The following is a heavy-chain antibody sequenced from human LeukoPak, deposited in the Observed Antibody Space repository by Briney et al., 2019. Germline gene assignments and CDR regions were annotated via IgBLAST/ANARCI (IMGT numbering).Heavy chain of an antibody. Sequence: SETLSLTCAVYGGSFSGYYWSWIRQPPGKGLEWIGYIYYSGSTNYNPSLKGRVTISIDTSKNQLSLQLTSVTAADTAVYYCATDVRGLVPYYFDFWGQGTLVTVSS. CDR2: IYYSGST. CDR1: GGSFSGYY. J-gene: IGHJ4*02. V-gene: IGHV4-59*01. CDR3: ATDVRGLVPYYFDF. D-gene: IGHD3-10*02.